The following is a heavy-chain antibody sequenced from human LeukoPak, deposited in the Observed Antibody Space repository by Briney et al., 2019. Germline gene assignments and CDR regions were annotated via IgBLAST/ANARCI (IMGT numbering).Heavy chain of an antibody. CDR1: GRSLSGYY. D-gene: IGHD3-16*02. CDR2: INHSGTT. J-gene: IGHJ5*02. V-gene: IGHV4-34*01. CDR3: ARGITFGGVIVWNWFDP. Sequence: PSETLSLTCGVYGRSLSGYYWTWIRQPPGKGLEWIGEINHSGTTNYNPSLKSRVTISVDTSKNQFSLKLNSVTAADTAMYYCARGITFGGVIVWNWFDPWGQGTLVTVSS.